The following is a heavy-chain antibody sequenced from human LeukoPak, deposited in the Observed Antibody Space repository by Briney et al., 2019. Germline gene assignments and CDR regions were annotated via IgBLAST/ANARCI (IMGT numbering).Heavy chain of an antibody. CDR3: ARDPTPPYDSSGYFDY. D-gene: IGHD3-22*01. J-gene: IGHJ4*02. CDR2: IKQDGSEK. Sequence: TGGSLRLSCAASGFAFSNYWMSWVRQAPGKGLEWVANIKQDGSEKYYVDSVKGRFTISRDNAKNSLYLQMNSLRAEDTAVYYCARDPTPPYDSSGYFDYWGQGTLVTVSS. V-gene: IGHV3-7*01. CDR1: GFAFSNYW.